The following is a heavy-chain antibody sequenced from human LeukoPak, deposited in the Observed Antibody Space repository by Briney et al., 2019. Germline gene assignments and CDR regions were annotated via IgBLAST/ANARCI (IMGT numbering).Heavy chain of an antibody. CDR1: GGTFSSYA. CDR2: IIPIFGTA. J-gene: IGHJ4*02. D-gene: IGHD3-3*01. Sequence: SVKASCKASGGTFSSYAISWVRQAPGQGLEWMGGIIPIFGTANYAQKFQGRVTITTDESTSTAYMELSSLRSEDTAVYYCARALYLWSGYKILAHFDYWGQGTLVTVSS. V-gene: IGHV1-69*05. CDR3: ARALYLWSGYKILAHFDY.